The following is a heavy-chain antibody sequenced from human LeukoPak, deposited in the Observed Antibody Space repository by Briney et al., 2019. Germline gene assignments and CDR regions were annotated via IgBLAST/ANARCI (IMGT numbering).Heavy chain of an antibody. Sequence: SETLSLTCAVYGGSFSGYYWSWLRQPPGKGLEWIGEINHSGSTNYNPSLKSRVTMSVDTSKNQSSLKLSSVTAADTAVYYCARENIMITFGGVITLFDYWGQGTLVTVSA. D-gene: IGHD3-16*02. V-gene: IGHV4-34*01. J-gene: IGHJ4*02. CDR2: INHSGST. CDR1: GGSFSGYY. CDR3: ARENIMITFGGVITLFDY.